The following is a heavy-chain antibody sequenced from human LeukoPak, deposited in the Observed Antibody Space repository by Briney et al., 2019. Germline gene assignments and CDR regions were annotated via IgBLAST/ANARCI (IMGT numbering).Heavy chain of an antibody. V-gene: IGHV1-24*01. CDR1: GYTLTELS. CDR3: ATALSGYDLRWRSRTSPHTYYFDY. CDR2: FDPGDGET. J-gene: IGHJ4*02. D-gene: IGHD5-12*01. Sequence: ASVKVSCKVSGYTLTELSMHWVRQAPGKGLEWMGGFDPGDGETIYAQKFQGRVTMTEDTSTDTAYMELSSLRSEDTAVYYCATALSGYDLRWRSRTSPHTYYFDYWGQGTLVAVSS.